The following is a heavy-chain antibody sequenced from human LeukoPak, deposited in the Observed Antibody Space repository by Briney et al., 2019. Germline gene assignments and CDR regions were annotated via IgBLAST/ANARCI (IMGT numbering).Heavy chain of an antibody. D-gene: IGHD4-17*01. V-gene: IGHV1-2*04. CDR2: INANNGDT. Sequence: ASVKVSCKASGFTFTGYYMHWVRQAPGQGLEWMGWINANNGDTNYAQKFRGWVTMTRDTSLSTVYMEVSRLRSDDTAAYYCARDGATVATPFFDYWGQGTLATVSS. CDR1: GFTFTGYY. J-gene: IGHJ4*02. CDR3: ARDGATVATPFFDY.